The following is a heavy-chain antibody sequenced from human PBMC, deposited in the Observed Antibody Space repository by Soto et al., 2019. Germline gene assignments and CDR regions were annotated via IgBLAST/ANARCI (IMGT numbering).Heavy chain of an antibody. V-gene: IGHV3-30-3*01. CDR1: ESTFRTYD. Sequence: QVQLVESGGNVVQPGSSLRLSCTGTESTFRTYDIRWVRQAPGEGPQWVAHISPDGSSEYWADSVKGRFTISRDNAKNTVYLQLSSLFSDDTAVYYCARGPSHGAFDTWGPGTMVTVSS. J-gene: IGHJ3*02. CDR3: ARGPSHGAFDT. CDR2: ISPDGSSE.